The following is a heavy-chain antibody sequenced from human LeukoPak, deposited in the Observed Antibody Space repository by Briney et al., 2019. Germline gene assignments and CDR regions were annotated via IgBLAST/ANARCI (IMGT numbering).Heavy chain of an antibody. CDR2: ISSSSYI. Sequence: PGGSLRLSCAASGFTFSSYSMNWVRQAPGKGLEWVSSISSSSYIYYADSVEGRFTISRDNAKNSLYLQMNSLRAEDTAVYYCARDRGLRAVAGTGLWGQGTLVTVSS. CDR1: GFTFSSYS. V-gene: IGHV3-21*01. CDR3: ARDRGLRAVAGTGL. D-gene: IGHD6-19*01. J-gene: IGHJ4*02.